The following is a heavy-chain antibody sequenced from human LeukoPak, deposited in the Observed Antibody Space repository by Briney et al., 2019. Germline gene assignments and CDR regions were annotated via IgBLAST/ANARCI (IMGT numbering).Heavy chain of an antibody. CDR3: AKGARITIFGVVISVWFDY. J-gene: IGHJ4*02. CDR1: GFTFSSYS. V-gene: IGHV3-48*01. Sequence: PGGSLRLSCAASGFTFSSYSINWIRQAPGKGLEWVSYISSSSSTIYYSDSVKGRFTISRDNAKNSLYLQMNSLRAEDTAVYYCAKGARITIFGVVISVWFDYWGQGTLVTVSS. CDR2: ISSSSSTI. D-gene: IGHD3-3*01.